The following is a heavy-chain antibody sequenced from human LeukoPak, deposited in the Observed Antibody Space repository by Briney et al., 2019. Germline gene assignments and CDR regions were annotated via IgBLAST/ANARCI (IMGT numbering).Heavy chain of an antibody. D-gene: IGHD3-22*01. V-gene: IGHV3-53*01. CDR1: EFTFSSYW. CDR3: ARGLFLSGYLDAFDI. CDR2: IYSDGRT. Sequence: GGSLRLSCAASEFTFSSYWMIWVRQAPGKGLEWVSLIYSDGRTYYADSVKGRCTISRDNSKNTLYLQMNSLRVEDTAVYYCARGLFLSGYLDAFDIWGQGTVVTVSS. J-gene: IGHJ3*02.